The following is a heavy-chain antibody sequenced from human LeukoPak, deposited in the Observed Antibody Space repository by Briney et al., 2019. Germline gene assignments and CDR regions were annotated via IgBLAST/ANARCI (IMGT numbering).Heavy chain of an antibody. CDR2: INHSGSA. Sequence: KPSETLSLTCAVYGGSFSGYYWSWIRQPPGKGLEWIGEINHSGSANYNPYLKSRVTISVDTSKSQFSLKLSSVTAADTAVYYCARAYTSSSYFDYWGQGTLVTVSS. D-gene: IGHD6-6*01. CDR1: GGSFSGYY. J-gene: IGHJ4*02. V-gene: IGHV4-34*01. CDR3: ARAYTSSSYFDY.